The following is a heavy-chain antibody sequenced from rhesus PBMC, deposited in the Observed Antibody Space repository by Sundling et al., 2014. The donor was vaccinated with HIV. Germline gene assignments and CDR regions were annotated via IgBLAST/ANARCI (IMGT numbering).Heavy chain of an antibody. Sequence: EVQLVESGGGLAKPGGSLRLSCAASGFTFSSYAMHWVRQAPGKGLEWVSAISSGGSTYYADSVKGRFTISRDNSKNTLSLQMNSLRAEDTAVYYCAKAWGGFTVGTAHFDYWGQGVLVTVSS. CDR3: AKAWGGFTVGTAHFDY. J-gene: IGHJ4*01. CDR2: ISSGGST. D-gene: IGHD5-24*01. CDR1: GFTFSSYA. V-gene: IGHV3-103*01.